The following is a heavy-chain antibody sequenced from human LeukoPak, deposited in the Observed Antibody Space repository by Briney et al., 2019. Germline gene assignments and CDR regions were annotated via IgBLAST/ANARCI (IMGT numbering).Heavy chain of an antibody. J-gene: IGHJ4*02. V-gene: IGHV3-21*01. CDR3: ARDRGVIFGVVIIGYFDY. CDR2: ISSSSSYI. D-gene: IGHD3-3*01. Sequence: GGSLRLSCAASGFTFSSYSMNWVPQAPGKGLEWVSSISSSSSYIYYADSVKGRFTISRDNAKNSLYLQMNSLRAEDTAVYYCARDRGVIFGVVIIGYFDYWGQGTLVTVSS. CDR1: GFTFSSYS.